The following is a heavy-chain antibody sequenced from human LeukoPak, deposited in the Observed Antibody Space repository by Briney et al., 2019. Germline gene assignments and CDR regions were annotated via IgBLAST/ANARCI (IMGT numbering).Heavy chain of an antibody. D-gene: IGHD4-17*01. Sequence: TGGSLRLSCAASGFTFSSYGMSWVRQAPGKGLEWVSATSGSGGSTYYADSVKGRFTISRDNSKNTLYLQMNSLRAEDTAVYYCAKLAEATTVTTDFDYWGQGTLVTVSS. CDR2: TSGSGGST. J-gene: IGHJ4*02. V-gene: IGHV3-23*01. CDR3: AKLAEATTVTTDFDY. CDR1: GFTFSSYG.